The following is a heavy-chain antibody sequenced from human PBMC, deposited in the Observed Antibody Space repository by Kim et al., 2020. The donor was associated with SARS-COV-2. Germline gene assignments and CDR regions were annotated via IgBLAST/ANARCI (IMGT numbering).Heavy chain of an antibody. CDR3: ARDLFSSSWCYGMDV. D-gene: IGHD6-13*01. CDR2: INPNSGGT. J-gene: IGHJ6*02. CDR1: GYTFTGYY. Sequence: ASVKVSCKASGYTFTGYYMHWVRQAPGQGLEWMGWINPNSGGTNYAQKFQGWVTMTRDTSISTAYMELSRLRSDDTAVYYCARDLFSSSWCYGMDVWGQGTTVTVSS. V-gene: IGHV1-2*04.